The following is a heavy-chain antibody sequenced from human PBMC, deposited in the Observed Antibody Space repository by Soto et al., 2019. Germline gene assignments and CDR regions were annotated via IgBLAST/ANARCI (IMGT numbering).Heavy chain of an antibody. Sequence: ASVKVSCKASGYTFTGYYIHWVRQAPGQGLEWLGWIKSKRGGTKYPQKFQGRVPMTKDTSIRTVYLSLTGLKSDDTAVYFCGGDLAMGGGSARFDCWLRVPRVTVSS. CDR2: IKSKRGGT. J-gene: IGHJ4*02. V-gene: IGHV1-2*02. CDR1: GYTFTGYY. CDR3: GGDLAMGGGSARFDC. D-gene: IGHD2-15*01.